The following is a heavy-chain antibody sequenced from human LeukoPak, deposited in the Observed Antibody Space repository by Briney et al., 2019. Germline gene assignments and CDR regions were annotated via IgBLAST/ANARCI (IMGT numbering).Heavy chain of an antibody. CDR3: ARLGGSSDAFDI. J-gene: IGHJ3*02. V-gene: IGHV3-23*01. D-gene: IGHD3-16*01. CDR1: GFTLSSYA. Sequence: GGSLRLSCAASGFTLSSYAMSWVRQGPGKGLEWVSAISVSGNTYHADSVKGWFTISRDSSKNTLYLQMNSLRAEDTAVYYCARLGGSSDAFDIWGQGTMVTVSS. CDR2: ISVSGNT.